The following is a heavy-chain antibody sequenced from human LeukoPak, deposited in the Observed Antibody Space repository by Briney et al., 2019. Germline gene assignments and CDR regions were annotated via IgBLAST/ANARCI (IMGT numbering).Heavy chain of an antibody. Sequence: SETLSLTCTVSGGSISSSSYYWGWIRQPPGKGLEWIGSIYYSGSTYYNPSLKSRVTISVDTSKNQFSLKLSSVTAADTAVYYCARRVVGALGYFDYWGQGTLVTVSS. CDR1: GGSISSSSYY. D-gene: IGHD2-15*01. V-gene: IGHV4-39*01. J-gene: IGHJ4*02. CDR2: IYYSGST. CDR3: ARRVVGALGYFDY.